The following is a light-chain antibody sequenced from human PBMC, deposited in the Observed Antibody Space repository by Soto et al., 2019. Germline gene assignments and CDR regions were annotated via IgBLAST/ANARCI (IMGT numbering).Light chain of an antibody. Sequence: EIVLTQSPGTLSLSPGERATLSCRASQSVSCNYLAWYQQKPGQAPRLLIYGASSRASGIPDRFSGSGSGTDFTLTISRLEPEDFAVYYCQQYDFSLRTFGQGSKVEI. CDR2: GAS. J-gene: IGKJ1*01. CDR3: QQYDFSLRT. CDR1: QSVSCNY. V-gene: IGKV3-20*01.